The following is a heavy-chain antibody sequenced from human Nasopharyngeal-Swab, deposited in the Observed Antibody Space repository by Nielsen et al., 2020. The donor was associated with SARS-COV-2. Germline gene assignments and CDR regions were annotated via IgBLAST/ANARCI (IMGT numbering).Heavy chain of an antibody. J-gene: IGHJ4*02. CDR2: IYYSGST. D-gene: IGHD5-18*01. CDR1: GGSISSGDYY. Sequence: TLSLTCTVSGGSISSGDYYWSGIRQPPGKGLEWIGYIYYSGSTYYNPSLKSRVTISVDTSKNQFSLKLSSVTAADTAVYYCAGARVDTAMVSFDYWGQGTLVTVSS. V-gene: IGHV4-30-4*01. CDR3: AGARVDTAMVSFDY.